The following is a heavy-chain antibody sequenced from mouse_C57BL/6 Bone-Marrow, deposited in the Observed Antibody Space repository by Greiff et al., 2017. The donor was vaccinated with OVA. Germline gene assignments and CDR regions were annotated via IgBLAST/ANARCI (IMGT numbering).Heavy chain of an antibody. V-gene: IGHV1-52*01. Sequence: QVQLQQPGAELVRPGSSVKLSCKASGYTFTSYWMHWVKQRPIQGLEWIGNIDPPDGDTHYNQKFKDKATLTVDTSSSTAYMQLSSLTSEDSAVYYCAIACYGNSHWYIDVWGKGTSVTVSS. CDR3: AIACYGNSHWYIDV. J-gene: IGHJ1*03. D-gene: IGHD2-10*01. CDR1: GYTFTSYW. CDR2: IDPPDGDT.